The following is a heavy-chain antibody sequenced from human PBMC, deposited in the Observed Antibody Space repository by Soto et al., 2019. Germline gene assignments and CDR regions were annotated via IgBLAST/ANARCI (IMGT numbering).Heavy chain of an antibody. V-gene: IGHV4-38-2*01. CDR2: IYHSGST. J-gene: IGHJ4*02. Sequence: SETLSPTCAVSAYSISSGYYWGWHRQPPGKGLEWIGSIYHSGSTYYNPSLKSRVTISVDTSNNQFSLKVSSVAAADTAVYYCASCDFWSGVELGGGYYFDYWGQGTLVTVSS. D-gene: IGHD3-3*01. CDR3: ASCDFWSGVELGGGYYFDY. CDR1: AYSISSGYY.